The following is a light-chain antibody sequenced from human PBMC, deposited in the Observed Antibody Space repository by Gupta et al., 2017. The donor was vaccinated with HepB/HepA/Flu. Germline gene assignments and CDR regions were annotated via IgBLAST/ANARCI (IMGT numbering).Light chain of an antibody. J-gene: IGKJ1*01. Sequence: VVMTQSPATLTVSPGERVTLSCRASQNSNSNLAWYQQKPGQAPRLLIYGASTRATDIPARFSGSGSGTEFTLTISSLQSEDSAVYYCQQYNNWPRTFGQGTKVEIK. CDR3: QQYNNWPRT. CDR1: QNSNSN. CDR2: GAS. V-gene: IGKV3-15*01.